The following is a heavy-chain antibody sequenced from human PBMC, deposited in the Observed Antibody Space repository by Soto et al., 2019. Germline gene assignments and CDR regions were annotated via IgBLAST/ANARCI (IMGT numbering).Heavy chain of an antibody. J-gene: IGHJ4*02. Sequence: GGSLRLSCAASGFTFSSYAMHWVRQAPGKGLEWVAVISYDGSNKYYADSVKGRFTISRDNSKNTLYLQMNSLRAEDSAVSYCVRDKGRSWDSFDYWGQGTLVTVSS. CDR3: VRDKGRSWDSFDY. CDR1: GFTFSSYA. CDR2: ISYDGSNK. V-gene: IGHV3-30*04. D-gene: IGHD6-13*01.